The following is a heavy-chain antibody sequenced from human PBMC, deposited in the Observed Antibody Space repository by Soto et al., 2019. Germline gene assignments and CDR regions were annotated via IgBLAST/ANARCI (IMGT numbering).Heavy chain of an antibody. Sequence: QVQLVQSGGEVKKPGASVKVSCKTSGYTFTTYGISWVRQAPGQGLEWEGWISAYSGKTHYAQKFQGKVTMTTDTSTNTAYLERRSLRSDDTAVYYCTRDPYLGDHQYWGQGTLVTVSS. CDR3: TRDPYLGDHQY. CDR2: ISAYSGKT. CDR1: GYTFTTYG. V-gene: IGHV1-18*01. J-gene: IGHJ4*02. D-gene: IGHD3-16*01.